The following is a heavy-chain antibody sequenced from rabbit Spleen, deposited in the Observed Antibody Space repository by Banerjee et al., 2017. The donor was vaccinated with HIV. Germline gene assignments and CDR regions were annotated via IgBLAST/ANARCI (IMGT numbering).Heavy chain of an antibody. CDR2: IYPANGST. D-gene: IGHD8-1*01. Sequence: QLTETGGGLVQPGGSLTLSCKASGIDFTNYYITWVRQAPGKGLEWIGIIYPANGSTGYASWVNGRFPISSDNAQSTVDLQMTSLTASDSGAYFCVSDAGSSYMANNLWGPGTLVTVS. J-gene: IGHJ4*01. CDR3: VSDAGSSYMANNL. V-gene: IGHV1S7*01. CDR1: GIDFTNYY.